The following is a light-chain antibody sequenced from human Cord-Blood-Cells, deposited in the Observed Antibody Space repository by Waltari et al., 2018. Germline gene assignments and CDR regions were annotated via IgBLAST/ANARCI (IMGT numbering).Light chain of an antibody. Sequence: VLTQSPGTLSLSPGDRATLSCSASQSVSSSYLAWYQQKPGQAPRLLIYGAASRATGIPDRFSGSGSGTDFTLTINRLEPEDFALYYCQQYGSSPKTFGQGTKVEIK. J-gene: IGKJ1*01. CDR2: GAA. V-gene: IGKV3-20*01. CDR3: QQYGSSPKT. CDR1: QSVSSSY.